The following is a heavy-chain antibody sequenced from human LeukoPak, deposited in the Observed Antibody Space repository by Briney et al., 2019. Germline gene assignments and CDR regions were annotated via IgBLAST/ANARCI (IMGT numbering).Heavy chain of an antibody. V-gene: IGHV4-39*01. J-gene: IGHJ5*02. Sequence: SETLSLTCTVSGGSILDSTYYWAWIRQPPGKGLEWIATIFYTGNTHYNPSLKSRVTMSVDTVKNQFSLNLYSVTAADTAVYYCARQSSGYHYGWFDPWGQGTLVTVSS. CDR2: IFYTGNT. CDR1: GGSILDSTYY. CDR3: ARQSSGYHYGWFDP. D-gene: IGHD3-22*01.